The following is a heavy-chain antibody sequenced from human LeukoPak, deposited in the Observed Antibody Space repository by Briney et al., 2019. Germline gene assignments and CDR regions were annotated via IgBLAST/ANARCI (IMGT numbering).Heavy chain of an antibody. Sequence: GGSLRLSCAASGFTFSSYAMSWVRQAPGKGLEWVSAISGSGGSTYYADSVKGRFTISRDNSKNTLYLQMNSLRAEDTAVYYCARRIPINWNDTGAFDIWGQGTMVTVSS. CDR2: ISGSGGST. CDR3: ARRIPINWNDTGAFDI. D-gene: IGHD1-1*01. V-gene: IGHV3-23*01. CDR1: GFTFSSYA. J-gene: IGHJ3*02.